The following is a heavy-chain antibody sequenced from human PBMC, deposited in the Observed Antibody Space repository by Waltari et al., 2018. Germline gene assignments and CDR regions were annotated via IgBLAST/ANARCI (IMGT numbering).Heavy chain of an antibody. CDR1: GDFISNPDYY. V-gene: IGHV4-39*07. CDR2: AYYNGAT. J-gene: IGHJ4*02. D-gene: IGHD1-1*01. CDR3: TREKRTDTSSWNGGKY. Sequence: QVQLQESGPELVKPSETLSLTCTVSGDFISNPDYYWGVIRQPPGKGLEWLATAYYNGATQYNPSLKSRLTISVDTSKSQFYLSLKSVTAADTAVYYCTREKRTDTSSWNGGKYWGQGTLVTVSS.